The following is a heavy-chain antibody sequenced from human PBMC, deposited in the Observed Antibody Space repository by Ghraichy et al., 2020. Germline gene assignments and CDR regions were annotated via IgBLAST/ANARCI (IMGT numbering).Heavy chain of an antibody. Sequence: GGSLRLSCAASGFTLSSYAMSWVRQAPGQGLEWVAVICYDGSNKYYADSVKGRFTISRDNSKNTLYLQMNSLRAADTAVYYCAREHYYDSSGYDYFDYWGQGTLVTVSS. CDR1: GFTLSSYA. J-gene: IGHJ4*02. V-gene: IGHV3-33*01. D-gene: IGHD3-22*01. CDR2: ICYDGSNK. CDR3: AREHYYDSSGYDYFDY.